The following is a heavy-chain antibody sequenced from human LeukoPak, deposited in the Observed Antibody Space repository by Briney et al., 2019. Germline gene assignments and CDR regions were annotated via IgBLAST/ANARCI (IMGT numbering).Heavy chain of an antibody. V-gene: IGHV4-30-4*01. CDR1: GGFFSRGDDY. CDR2: ISYSGST. Sequence: PSETLSLTCTVSGGFFSRGDDYWSWIRQPPGKGLEWIGYISYSGSTYYNPSLKSRVTISVDTSKNQFSLKLSSVTAADTAVYYCARNLDGFDFWGRGTLVPVSS. CDR3: ARNLDGFDF. D-gene: IGHD1-1*01. J-gene: IGHJ4*02.